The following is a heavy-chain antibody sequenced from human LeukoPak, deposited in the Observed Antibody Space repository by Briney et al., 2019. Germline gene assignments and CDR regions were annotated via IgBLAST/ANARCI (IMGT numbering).Heavy chain of an antibody. CDR3: AREDCSGGSCYCT. D-gene: IGHD2-15*01. J-gene: IGHJ5*02. Sequence: GGSLRLSCAASGFTVSSNHMSWVRQAPGKGLEWVSVIYSGGSTYYADSVKGRFTISRDNSKNTLYLQMNSLRAEDTAVYYCAREDCSGGSCYCTWGQGTLVTVSS. CDR1: GFTVSSNH. CDR2: IYSGGST. V-gene: IGHV3-53*01.